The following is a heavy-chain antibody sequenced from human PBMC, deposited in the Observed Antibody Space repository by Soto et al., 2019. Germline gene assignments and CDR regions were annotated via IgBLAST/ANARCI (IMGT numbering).Heavy chain of an antibody. J-gene: IGHJ5*01. CDR1: GFTFNNYA. CDR3: VKDRREGGNSAFYFDF. V-gene: IGHV3-23*01. CDR2: ISATGGGT. D-gene: IGHD3-16*01. Sequence: PGGSLRLSCTASGFTFNNYAMSWVRQAPGKGLEWVSLISATGGGTYYADSVKGRFSISRDNSKNTLYLQMNSLRAEDTAVYYCVKDRREGGNSAFYFDFWGQGDQVTVSS.